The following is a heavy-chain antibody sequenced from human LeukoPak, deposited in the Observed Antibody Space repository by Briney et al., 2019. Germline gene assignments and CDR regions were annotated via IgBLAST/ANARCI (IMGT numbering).Heavy chain of an antibody. CDR2: IYYSGST. CDR3: ARQRLKSSGWYFDL. Sequence: PSETLSLTCTVSGGSISSSSYYWGWIRQPPGKGLEWIGSIYYSGSTYYSPSLKSRVTISVDTSKNHFSLKLTSVTAADTAVYYCARQRLKSSGWYFDLWGRGTLVTVSS. CDR1: GGSISSSSYY. D-gene: IGHD6-25*01. J-gene: IGHJ2*01. V-gene: IGHV4-39*01.